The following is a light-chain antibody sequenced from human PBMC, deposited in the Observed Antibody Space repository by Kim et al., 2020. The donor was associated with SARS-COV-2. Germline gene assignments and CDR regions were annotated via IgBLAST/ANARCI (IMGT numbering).Light chain of an antibody. CDR1: QSVSSY. CDR3: QQLSSWPPRIT. V-gene: IGKV3-11*01. J-gene: IGKJ5*01. Sequence: PAERAAPPYRASQSVSSYVAWYQPNPSHAPRLLIYDASNRATGIPARFSGTGSGTVLPLTISSLEPEDFTVYYCQQLSSWPPRITFAQGARLEIK. CDR2: DAS.